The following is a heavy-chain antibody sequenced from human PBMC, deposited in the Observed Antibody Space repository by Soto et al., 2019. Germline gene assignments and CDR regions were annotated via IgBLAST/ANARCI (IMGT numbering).Heavy chain of an antibody. Sequence: PSEPLPLTCSVYPGSFRGHYWSWIRQPLGKGQAWIGEINHSGSTNYNPPLKSRVTISVDTSKNQFSLKLSSVTAADTAVYYCARGGYCSGGSCYGIYYGIDVWGRGTTVTVSS. J-gene: IGHJ6*02. V-gene: IGHV4-34*01. CDR1: PGSFRGHY. CDR3: ARGGYCSGGSCYGIYYGIDV. D-gene: IGHD2-15*01. CDR2: INHSGST.